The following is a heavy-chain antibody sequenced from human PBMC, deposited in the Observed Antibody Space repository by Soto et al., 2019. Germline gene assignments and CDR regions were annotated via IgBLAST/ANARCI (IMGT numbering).Heavy chain of an antibody. CDR2: IIPIFGTA. CDR1: GGTFSSYA. J-gene: IGHJ4*02. V-gene: IGHV1-69*01. D-gene: IGHD5-18*01. Sequence: QVQLVQSGAEVKKPGSSVKVSCKASGGTFSSYAISWVRQAPGQGRAWMGGIIPIFGTANYAQKFQGRVTITADEATSTAYMELSSLRSEDTAVYYCARESSYGDYWGQGTLVTVSS. CDR3: ARESSYGDY.